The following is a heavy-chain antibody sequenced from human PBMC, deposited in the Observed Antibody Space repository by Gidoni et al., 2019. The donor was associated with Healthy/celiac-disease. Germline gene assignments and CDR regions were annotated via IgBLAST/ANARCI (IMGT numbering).Heavy chain of an antibody. CDR3: ARYKLHLSLSYDFCSCYTPAAEYYYYGMDV. CDR1: GGSITSYA. J-gene: IGHJ6*02. Sequence: QVQLQGAAPGLVKPSETLSLTCTVSGGSITSYAWSWIRQPAAKGLELIGRIYTSGITHYNPSLKIRVTMSGYTSKCQFSLKLSSVTAADTAVYYCARYKLHLSLSYDFCSCYTPAAEYYYYGMDVWGQGTTVTVSS. D-gene: IGHD3-3*01. CDR2: IYTSGIT. V-gene: IGHV4-4*07.